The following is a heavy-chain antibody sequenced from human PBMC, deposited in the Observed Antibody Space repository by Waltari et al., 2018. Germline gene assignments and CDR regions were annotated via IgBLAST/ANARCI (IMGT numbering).Heavy chain of an antibody. V-gene: IGHV1-2*02. D-gene: IGHD3-22*01. J-gene: IGHJ4*02. CDR1: GYPFTAFY. CDR3: ARGVYSYDSSGYYRD. Sequence: QVQLLQSGAEVKKPGSSVKVSCKASGYPFTAFYIHWGRQAPGQGLEWMGWINPITGGTSYAQKFEDRVTMTRDTSINTAYMELSRLTSDDTAVYYCARGVYSYDSSGYYRDWGQGTLVTVSS. CDR2: INPITGGT.